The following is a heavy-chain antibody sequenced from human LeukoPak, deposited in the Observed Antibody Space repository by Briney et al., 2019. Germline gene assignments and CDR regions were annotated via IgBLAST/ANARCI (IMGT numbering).Heavy chain of an antibody. CDR1: GFTFSSYA. V-gene: IGHV3-23*01. J-gene: IGHJ6*02. Sequence: PGGSLRLSCAASGFTFSSYAMSWVRQAPGKGLEWVSAISGSGGSTYCADSVKGRFTISRDNSKNTLYLQMNSLRAEDTAVYYCAKDVVRGVMPWGYYYGMDVWGQGTTVTVSS. CDR2: ISGSGGST. D-gene: IGHD3-10*01. CDR3: AKDVVRGVMPWGYYYGMDV.